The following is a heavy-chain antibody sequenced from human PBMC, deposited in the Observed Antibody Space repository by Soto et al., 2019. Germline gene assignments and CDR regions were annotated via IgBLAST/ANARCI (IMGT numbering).Heavy chain of an antibody. CDR1: GYTFTSYY. CDR2: INPSGGST. J-gene: IGHJ3*02. CDR3: ARDYYDSSGYYLRGAFDI. D-gene: IGHD3-22*01. V-gene: IGHV1-46*01. Sequence: QVQLVQSGAEVKKPGASVKVSCKASGYTFTSYYMHWVRQAPGQGLEWMGIINPSGGSTSYAQKCQGRVTMTRDTSTSTVYMELSSLRSEDTAVYYCARDYYDSSGYYLRGAFDIWGQGTMVTVSS.